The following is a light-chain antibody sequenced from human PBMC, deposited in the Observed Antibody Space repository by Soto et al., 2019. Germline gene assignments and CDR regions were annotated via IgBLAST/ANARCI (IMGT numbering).Light chain of an antibody. CDR3: SSYTDSNTVL. CDR2: EVV. CDR1: SSDVGAYNY. V-gene: IGLV2-14*01. Sequence: QSALTQPASVSGSPGQSITISCTGTSSDVGAYNYVSWYQHHPGKAPKLIIYEVVNRPSGISNRFSGSKSGNTASLAISGLQEDEEADYCCSSYTDSNTVLFGGGTKLTVL. J-gene: IGLJ2*01.